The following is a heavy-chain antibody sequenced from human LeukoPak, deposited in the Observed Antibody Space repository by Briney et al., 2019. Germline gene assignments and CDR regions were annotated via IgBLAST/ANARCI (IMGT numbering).Heavy chain of an antibody. CDR2: IRYDGSNK. D-gene: IGHD3-22*01. Sequence: PGGSLRLSCAASGFTFSSYGMHWVCQAPGKGLEWVAFIRYDGSNKYYADSVKGRFTISRDNSKNTLYLQMNSLRAEDTAVYYCAKDPRWSEAYYYDRTLTAFDIWGQGTMVTVSS. J-gene: IGHJ3*02. V-gene: IGHV3-30*02. CDR3: AKDPRWSEAYYYDRTLTAFDI. CDR1: GFTFSSYG.